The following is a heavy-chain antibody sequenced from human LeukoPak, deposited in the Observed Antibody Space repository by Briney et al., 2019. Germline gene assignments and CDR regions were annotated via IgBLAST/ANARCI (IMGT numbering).Heavy chain of an antibody. D-gene: IGHD6-19*01. J-gene: IGHJ4*02. Sequence: ASVKVSCKASGYSFTSSDITWVRQAPGQGLEWMGWISTNNGNTNYAQKFQGRVRMTTERSTNTAYMELRILRSDDTAVYYCARHSSGGAFDYWGQGTLVTVSS. CDR1: GYSFTSSD. V-gene: IGHV1-18*01. CDR2: ISTNNGNT. CDR3: ARHSSGGAFDY.